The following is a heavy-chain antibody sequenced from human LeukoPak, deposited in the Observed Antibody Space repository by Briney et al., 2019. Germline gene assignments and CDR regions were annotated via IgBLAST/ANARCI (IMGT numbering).Heavy chain of an antibody. CDR1: GLRFRNYG. V-gene: IGHV3-23*01. CDR3: AKGRVAATTWFDP. J-gene: IGHJ5*02. Sequence: GGSLRLSCAASGLRFRNYGMHWVRQAPGKGLEWVSAISGGGANTYYADSVKGRLTISRDNSKNTLYLQMNSLRAEDTAVYYCAKGRVAATTWFDPWGQGTLATVSS. D-gene: IGHD1-26*01. CDR2: ISGGGANT.